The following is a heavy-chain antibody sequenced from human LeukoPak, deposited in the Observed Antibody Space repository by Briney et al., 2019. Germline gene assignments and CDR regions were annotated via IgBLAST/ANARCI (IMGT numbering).Heavy chain of an antibody. CDR3: DSGYYYGSGSPDY. CDR1: GFTFSTYW. J-gene: IGHJ4*02. D-gene: IGHD3-10*01. V-gene: IGHV3-74*01. CDR2: INSDGSST. Sequence: GGSLRLSCAASGFTFSTYWMHWVRQPPGKGLVWVSRINSDGSSTTYADSVKGRFTISRDNARTTLYLQMNSLRAEDTAVYYCDSGYYYGSGSPDYWGQGTLVTVSS.